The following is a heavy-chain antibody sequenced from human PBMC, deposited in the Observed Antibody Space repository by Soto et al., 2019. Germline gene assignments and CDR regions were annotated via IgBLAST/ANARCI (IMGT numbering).Heavy chain of an antibody. CDR1: GFTFSSYD. Sequence: EVQLVESGGGLVQPGGSLRLSCAASGFTFSSYDMHWVRQATGKGLEWVSAIGTAGDTYYPGSVKGRFTISRENAKNSLYLQINSLRAEDTAVYHCARDSDYYYYGMDVWGQGTTVTVSS. CDR2: IGTAGDT. V-gene: IGHV3-13*01. J-gene: IGHJ6*02. CDR3: ARDSDYYYYGMDV.